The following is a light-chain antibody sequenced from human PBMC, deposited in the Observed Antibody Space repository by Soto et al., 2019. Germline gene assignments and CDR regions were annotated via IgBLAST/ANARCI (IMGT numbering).Light chain of an antibody. J-gene: IGKJ3*01. CDR1: QSVSSN. V-gene: IGKV3-15*01. Sequence: EIVMTQSPATLSVSPGERATLSCRASQSVSSNLAWYQQKPGQAPRLLIYGASTRATGIPARFSGSGSGTEFTLTISSLQSEDFVVYYCQQYNNWHTFGPGTKVDIK. CDR3: QQYNNWHT. CDR2: GAS.